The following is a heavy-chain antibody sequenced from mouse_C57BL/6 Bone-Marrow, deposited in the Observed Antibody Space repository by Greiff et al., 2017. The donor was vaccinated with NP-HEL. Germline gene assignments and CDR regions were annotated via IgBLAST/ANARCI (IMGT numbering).Heavy chain of an antibody. J-gene: IGHJ2*01. CDR1: GFTFSSYA. CDR2: ISDGGSYT. D-gene: IGHD1-1*01. V-gene: IGHV5-4*01. Sequence: EVQRVESGGGLVKPGGSLKLSCAASGFTFSSYAMSWVRQTPEKRLEWVATISDGGSYTYYPDNVKGRFTISRDNAKNNLYLQMSHLKSEDTAMYYCARRVYYGVDYWGQGTTLTVSS. CDR3: ARRVYYGVDY.